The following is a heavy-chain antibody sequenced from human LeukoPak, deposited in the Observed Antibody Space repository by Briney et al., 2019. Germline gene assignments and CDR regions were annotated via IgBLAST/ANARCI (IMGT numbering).Heavy chain of an antibody. Sequence: GGSLRLSCAASGFTFSSYAMSWVRQAPGKGLEWVSAISGSGGSTYYADSVKGRFTISRDNSKNTLYLQMNSLRAEDTAVYYCAKDLNQEGYYDILTGPPAGWGQGTLVTVS. CDR1: GFTFSSYA. CDR2: ISGSGGST. J-gene: IGHJ4*02. D-gene: IGHD3-9*01. CDR3: AKDLNQEGYYDILTGPPAG. V-gene: IGHV3-23*01.